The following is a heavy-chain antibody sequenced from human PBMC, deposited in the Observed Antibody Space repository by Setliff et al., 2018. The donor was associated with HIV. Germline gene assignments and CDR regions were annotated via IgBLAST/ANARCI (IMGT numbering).Heavy chain of an antibody. CDR2: ISYDGSNK. D-gene: IGHD5-18*01. CDR1: SSYA. Sequence: PGGSLRLSCEAFSSYAMHWVRQAPGKGLVWVAVISYDGSNKYYADSVKGRFTISRDNSRNTLYLQMNSLRPEDSAVYYCATEVEKYSYGSSGMDVWGQGTTVTVCS. J-gene: IGHJ6*02. V-gene: IGHV3-30*04. CDR3: ATEVEKYSYGSSGMDV.